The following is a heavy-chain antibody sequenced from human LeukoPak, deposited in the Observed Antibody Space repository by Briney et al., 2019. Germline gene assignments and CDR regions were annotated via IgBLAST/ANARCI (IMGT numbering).Heavy chain of an antibody. CDR2: ISSSGSTI. Sequence: GGSLRLSCAASGFTFSSYAMSWVRQAPGKGLEWVSYISSSGSTIYYADSVKGRFTISRDNAKNSLYLQMNSLRAEDTAIYYCAKDRTGTTGADWFDPWGQGTLVTVSS. D-gene: IGHD1-1*01. CDR1: GFTFSSYA. V-gene: IGHV3-48*04. CDR3: AKDRTGTTGADWFDP. J-gene: IGHJ5*02.